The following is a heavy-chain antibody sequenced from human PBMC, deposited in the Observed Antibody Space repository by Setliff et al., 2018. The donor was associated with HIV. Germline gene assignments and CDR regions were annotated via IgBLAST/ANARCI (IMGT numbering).Heavy chain of an antibody. CDR1: GGSISSRSYY. V-gene: IGHV4-39*01. J-gene: IGHJ6*03. D-gene: IGHD5-12*01. CDR3: ARHPRVVDGDYYYHYYMDV. Sequence: PSETLSLTCTVSGGSISSRSYYWGWIRQPPGKGLEWIGAIYYSGSTYYNPSLKSRVTISVDTSENQFSLKVSSVTAADTAVYYCARHPRVVDGDYYYHYYMDVWGKGTTVTVSS. CDR2: IYYSGST.